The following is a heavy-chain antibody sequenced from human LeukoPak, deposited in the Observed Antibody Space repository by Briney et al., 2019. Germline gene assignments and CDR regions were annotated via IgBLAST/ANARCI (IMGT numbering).Heavy chain of an antibody. Sequence: GGSLRLSCAASGFTFSSYAMHWVRQAPGKGLEGVAVISYDGSNKYYADSVKGRFTISRDNSKNTLYLQMNSLRAEDTAVYYCATTPEWGAYYFDYWGQGTLVTVSS. D-gene: IGHD3-16*01. CDR3: ATTPEWGAYYFDY. CDR1: GFTFSSYA. V-gene: IGHV3-30*01. CDR2: ISYDGSNK. J-gene: IGHJ4*02.